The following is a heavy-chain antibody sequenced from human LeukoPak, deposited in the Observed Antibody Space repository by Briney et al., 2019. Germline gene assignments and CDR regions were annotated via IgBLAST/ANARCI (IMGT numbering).Heavy chain of an antibody. CDR2: IHYSGST. CDR1: GGSISSYY. D-gene: IGHD3-3*01. CDR3: ARGSFWRGYYYYYYYYMDV. V-gene: IGHV4-59*01. Sequence: SETLSLTCTVSGGSISSYYWSWIRQPPGKGLEWIGYIHYSGSTNYNTSLKSRVTISVDTSKNQFSLKLSSVTAADTAVYYCARGSFWRGYYYYYYYYMDVWGKGTTVTVSS. J-gene: IGHJ6*03.